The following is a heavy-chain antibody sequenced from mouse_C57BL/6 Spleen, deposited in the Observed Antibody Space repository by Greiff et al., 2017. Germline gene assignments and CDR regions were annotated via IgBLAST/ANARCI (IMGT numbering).Heavy chain of an antibody. CDR1: GYTFTDYY. D-gene: IGHD1-1*01. CDR3: ASSYYGSFPYYFDD. V-gene: IGHV1-26*01. Sequence: DQLQQSGPELVKPGASVKISCKASGYTFTDYYMNWVKQSHGKSLEWIGDINPDNGGTSYNQKFKGKATLTVDKYANTAYMELRSLTSEDSAFYYCASSYYGSFPYYFDDWSQGTTLTVSS. J-gene: IGHJ2*01. CDR2: INPDNGGT.